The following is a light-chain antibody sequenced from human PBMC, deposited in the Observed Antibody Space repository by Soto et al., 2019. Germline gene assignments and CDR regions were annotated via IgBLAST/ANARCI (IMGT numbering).Light chain of an antibody. J-gene: IGKJ1*01. V-gene: IGKV4-1*01. CDR3: QPYYTTPLT. Sequence: DIVMTQSPDSLAVSLGERATINCKSSLSILYNSNNKNYLAWYQQKPGQPPKMLIYWASTRESGVPDRFSGSGSGTDFPLTISSLQAEDVAIYYCQPYYTTPLTFGQGTKVEIK. CDR2: WAS. CDR1: LSILYNSNNKNY.